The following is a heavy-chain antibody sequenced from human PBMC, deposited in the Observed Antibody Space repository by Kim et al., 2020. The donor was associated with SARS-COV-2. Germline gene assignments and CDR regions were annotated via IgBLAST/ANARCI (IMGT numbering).Heavy chain of an antibody. CDR1: GLTFSKYG. CDR3: ATDHCATTSCLGD. J-gene: IGHJ4*02. CDR2: IWHDGSKE. Sequence: GESLRLSCVVSGLTFSKYGMYWVRQAPGKGLEWVAVIWHDGSKEYYADSVKGRFTISRDISRSTLYLQMNSLRADDTAVYYCATDHCATTSCLGDWGQGTLVTVSS. V-gene: IGHV3-33*07. D-gene: IGHD2-2*01.